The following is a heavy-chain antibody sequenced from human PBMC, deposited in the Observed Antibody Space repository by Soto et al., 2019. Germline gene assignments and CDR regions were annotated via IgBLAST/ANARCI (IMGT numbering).Heavy chain of an antibody. Sequence: QVQLVQSGAEVKKPGSSVKVSCKASGGTFSSYAISWVRQAPGQGLEWMGGIIPIFGTANYAQKFQGRVTXPADESTSTAYMELSSLRSEDTAVYYCARDERGYSYGQGNDYWGQGTLVTVSS. J-gene: IGHJ4*02. CDR1: GGTFSSYA. CDR3: ARDERGYSYGQGNDY. V-gene: IGHV1-69*12. CDR2: IIPIFGTA. D-gene: IGHD5-18*01.